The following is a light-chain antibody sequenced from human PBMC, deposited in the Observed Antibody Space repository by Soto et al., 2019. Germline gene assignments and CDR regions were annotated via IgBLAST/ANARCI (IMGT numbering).Light chain of an antibody. J-gene: IGLJ3*02. CDR2: LNSDGRH. V-gene: IGLV4-69*01. CDR1: SWHSSYA. Sequence: QLVLTQSPSASASLGASVKLTCTRSSWHSSYAIAWHQQQPDKGPRYLMKLNSDGRHTKGDGIPHRFSGSSSGAERYLTILSLQSEDEADYSCQNCGTGIWVFGGGTKLTVL. CDR3: QNCGTGIWV.